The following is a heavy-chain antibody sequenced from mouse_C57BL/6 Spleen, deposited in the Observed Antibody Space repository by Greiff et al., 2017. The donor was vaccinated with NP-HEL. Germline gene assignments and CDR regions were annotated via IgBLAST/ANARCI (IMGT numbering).Heavy chain of an antibody. J-gene: IGHJ3*01. D-gene: IGHD2-2*01. CDR1: GFSLTSYG. V-gene: IGHV2-2*01. CDR3: AREGGYPFAY. Sequence: VQLQQSGPGLVQPSQSLSITCTVSGFSLTSYGVHWVRQSPGKGLEWLGVIWSGGSTDYNAAFISRLSISKDNSKSQVFFKMNSLQADDTAIYYCAREGGYPFAYWGQGTLVTVSA. CDR2: IWSGGST.